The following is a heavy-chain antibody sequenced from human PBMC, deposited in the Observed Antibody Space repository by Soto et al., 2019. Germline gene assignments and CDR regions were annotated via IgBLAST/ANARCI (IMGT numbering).Heavy chain of an antibody. CDR2: IIPIFASS. Sequence: QVQLVQSGAEVKKPGSSVRVSCKASGGTFSNSGFSWVRQAPGEGLEWMGGIIPIFASSNYAQKFQGRLTITADESTSTAYMDLSSLRSEDTAVYFCAKDVGFKQLLFVFETWGQGTLVTVSS. J-gene: IGHJ5*02. CDR3: AKDVGFKQLLFVFET. CDR1: GGTFSNSG. V-gene: IGHV1-69*01. D-gene: IGHD6-19*01.